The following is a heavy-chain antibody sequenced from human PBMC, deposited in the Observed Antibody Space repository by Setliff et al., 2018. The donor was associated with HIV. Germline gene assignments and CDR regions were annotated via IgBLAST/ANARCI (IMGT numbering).Heavy chain of an antibody. CDR2: TYHTGST. V-gene: IGHV4-31*03. Sequence: SETLSLTCTVSGDSINKGAIYWTWVRQRPGQGLEWIGYTYHTGSTHYNPSLKSRVTISIDASETQFSLKMNSVTAADTAVYYCARDQGSGYVNWFDPWGQGTLVTVSS. CDR3: ARDQGSGYVNWFDP. CDR1: GDSINKGAIY. J-gene: IGHJ5*02. D-gene: IGHD5-18*01.